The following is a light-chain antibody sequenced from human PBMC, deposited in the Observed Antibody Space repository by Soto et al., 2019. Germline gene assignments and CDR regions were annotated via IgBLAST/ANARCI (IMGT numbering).Light chain of an antibody. Sequence: EILLTQPPATKALSPGGRPYHYSRASQSVSNNYLAWYQQKPGQAPRLLIYGAPNRATGIPDRFSGSGSGTDFTLTISRLEPDDFAVYYCQQYRSSGTFGQGTKVEIK. CDR2: GAP. V-gene: IGKV3-20*01. CDR3: QQYRSSGT. CDR1: QSVSNNY. J-gene: IGKJ1*01.